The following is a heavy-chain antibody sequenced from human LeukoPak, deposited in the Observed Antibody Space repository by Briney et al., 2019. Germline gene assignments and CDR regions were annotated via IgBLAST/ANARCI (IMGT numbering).Heavy chain of an antibody. CDR2: IYYTGST. CDR1: GASISSSSYY. J-gene: IGHJ3*02. D-gene: IGHD2-8*01. Sequence: SETLSLTCTVSGASISSSSYYWGWIRQPPGKGLEWIGTIYYTGSTYYNPSLKSRVTISVDTSNNQFSLKLSSVTAADTAVYYCANRLNPPSDAFDIWGQGTMVTVSS. CDR3: ANRLNPPSDAFDI. V-gene: IGHV4-39*07.